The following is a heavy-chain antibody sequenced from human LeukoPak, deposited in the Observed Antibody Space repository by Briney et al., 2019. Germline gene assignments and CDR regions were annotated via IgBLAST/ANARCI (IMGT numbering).Heavy chain of an antibody. Sequence: PGGSLRLSCAASGFTFSSYWMTWVRQAPGKGLEWVANIKQEGSEKYYVDSVKGRFTISRDNAKNSLYLQMNSLRVEDTAVYYCASQACSGGSCYFQPLDYWGQGTLVTVSS. CDR1: GFTFSSYW. D-gene: IGHD2-15*01. J-gene: IGHJ4*02. CDR2: IKQEGSEK. V-gene: IGHV3-7*02. CDR3: ASQACSGGSCYFQPLDY.